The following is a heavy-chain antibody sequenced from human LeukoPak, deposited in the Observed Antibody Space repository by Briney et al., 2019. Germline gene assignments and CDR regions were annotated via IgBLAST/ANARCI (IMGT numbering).Heavy chain of an antibody. J-gene: IGHJ4*02. V-gene: IGHV3-23*01. CDR3: AKATGTLSN. Sequence: GGSLRLSCAGSGFPFSSHGMNWVRQAPGKGLEWVSGISPGGPTYYADSVKGRFSISRDDSKNTFYLQMINLRAEDTAVYYCAKATGTLSNWGQGTLVTVSS. CDR1: GFPFSSHG. CDR2: ISPGGPT. D-gene: IGHD1-1*01.